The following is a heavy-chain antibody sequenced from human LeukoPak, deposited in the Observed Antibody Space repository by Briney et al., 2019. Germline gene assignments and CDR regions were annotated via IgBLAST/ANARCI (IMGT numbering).Heavy chain of an antibody. CDR2: ISGSGSCT. D-gene: IGHD6-19*01. Sequence: GGSLRLSCAASGFSFTKSAMSWVRQAPGKGLEWVSVISGSGSCTYYADSVKGRFTMSRDNSKSTLCVQMNSRRGEDTAVYYCAKDMNSWRDGSGLGDYFDYWGQGTLVTVSS. CDR3: AKDMNSWRDGSGLGDYFDY. CDR1: GFSFTKSA. V-gene: IGHV3-23*01. J-gene: IGHJ4*02.